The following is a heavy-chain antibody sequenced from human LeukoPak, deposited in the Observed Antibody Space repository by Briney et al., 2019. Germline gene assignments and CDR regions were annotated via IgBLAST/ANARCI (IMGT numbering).Heavy chain of an antibody. CDR2: ISAYNGNT. Sequence: ASVKVSCKASGYTFTSYGISWVRQALGQGLEWMGWISAYNGNTNYAQKLQGRVTMTTDTSTSTAYMELRSLRSDDTAVYYCARDPLQYQLTHNWFDPWGQGTLVTVSS. D-gene: IGHD2-2*01. CDR3: ARDPLQYQLTHNWFDP. J-gene: IGHJ5*02. CDR1: GYTFTSYG. V-gene: IGHV1-18*04.